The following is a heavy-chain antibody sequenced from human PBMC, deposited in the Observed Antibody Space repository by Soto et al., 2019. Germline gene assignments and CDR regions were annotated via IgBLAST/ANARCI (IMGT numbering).Heavy chain of an antibody. CDR1: GDSVSSNTVA. CDR2: SYYRSKWYN. D-gene: IGHD6-13*01. V-gene: IGHV6-1*01. CDR3: AREKWAAAGGINWFDP. Sequence: QIQLQQSGPGLVKTSQTLSLTCAVSGDSVSSNTVAWNWIRQSPSRGLEWLGRSYYRSKWYNDYAVSVKKRITINPDTSKNQFSLQLNSVTPEDTGVYYCAREKWAAAGGINWFDPWGQGTLVTVSS. J-gene: IGHJ5*02.